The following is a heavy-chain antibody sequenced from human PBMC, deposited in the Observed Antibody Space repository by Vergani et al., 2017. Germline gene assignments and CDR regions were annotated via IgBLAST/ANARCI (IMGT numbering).Heavy chain of an antibody. D-gene: IGHD6-6*01. CDR1: GGTFSSYT. Sequence: QVQLVQSGAEVKKPGSSVKVSCKASGGTFSSYTISWVRQAPGQGLEWMGRIIPILGIANYAQKFQGRVTITADKSTSTAYMELSSLRAEDTAVYYCAKDEYSSSSYYFDYWGQGTLVTVSS. J-gene: IGHJ4*02. CDR3: AKDEYSSSSYYFDY. CDR2: IIPILGIA. V-gene: IGHV1-69*09.